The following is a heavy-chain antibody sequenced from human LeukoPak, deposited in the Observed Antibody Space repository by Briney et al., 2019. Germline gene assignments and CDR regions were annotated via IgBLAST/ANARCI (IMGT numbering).Heavy chain of an antibody. Sequence: SQTLSLTCTVSGGSISSGSYDWSWIRQPAGKGLEWIGRIYTSGGTNYNPSLKSRVTISVDTSKNQFSLKLSSVTAADTAVYYCARAPARDYYDSSGFYLSSAEYFQHWGQGTQVTVSS. CDR2: IYTSGGT. D-gene: IGHD3-22*01. V-gene: IGHV4-61*02. CDR1: GGSISSGSYD. CDR3: ARAPARDYYDSSGFYLSSAEYFQH. J-gene: IGHJ1*01.